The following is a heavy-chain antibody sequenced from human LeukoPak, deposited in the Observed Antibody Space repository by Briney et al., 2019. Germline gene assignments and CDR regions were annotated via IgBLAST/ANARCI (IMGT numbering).Heavy chain of an antibody. J-gene: IGHJ4*02. CDR3: AGSWDYDSSGYFGY. CDR2: IYYSGST. V-gene: IGHV4-59*01. Sequence: PSETLSLTCTVSGGSISTYYWSWIRQPPGKGLEWIGYIYYSGSTNYNPSLKSRVTISVDTSKNQFSLKLSSVTAADTAVYYCAGSWDYDSSGYFGYWGQGTLVTVSS. CDR1: GGSISTYY. D-gene: IGHD3-22*01.